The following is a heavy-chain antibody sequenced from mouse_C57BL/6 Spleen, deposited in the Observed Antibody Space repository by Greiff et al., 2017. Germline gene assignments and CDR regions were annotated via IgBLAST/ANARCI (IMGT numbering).Heavy chain of an antibody. CDR1: GYTFTSYW. V-gene: IGHV1-50*01. D-gene: IGHD2-4*01. CDR2: IDPSDSYT. Sequence: QVQLKQPGAELVKPGASVKLSCKASGYTFTSYWMQWVKQRPGQGLEWIGEIDPSDSYTNYNQKFKGKATLTVDTSSSTAYLQLSSLTSEDSAVXYCARRLFYDYDVAWFAYWGQGTLVTVSA. CDR3: ARRLFYDYDVAWFAY. J-gene: IGHJ3*01.